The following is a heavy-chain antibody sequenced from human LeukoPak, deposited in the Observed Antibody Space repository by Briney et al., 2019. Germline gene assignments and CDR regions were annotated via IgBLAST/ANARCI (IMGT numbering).Heavy chain of an antibody. V-gene: IGHV3-7*01. J-gene: IGHJ4*02. D-gene: IGHD1-7*01. Sequence: GESLRLSCAASGFTFSTYWMSWVRQGPGMGLEWVANIKEDGGETYYVDSVKGRFTISRDNAKNSLYLQMNSLRAEDTAVYYCARGSTGTKGVDYWGQGTLVTVSS. CDR3: ARGSTGTKGVDY. CDR2: IKEDGGET. CDR1: GFTFSTYW.